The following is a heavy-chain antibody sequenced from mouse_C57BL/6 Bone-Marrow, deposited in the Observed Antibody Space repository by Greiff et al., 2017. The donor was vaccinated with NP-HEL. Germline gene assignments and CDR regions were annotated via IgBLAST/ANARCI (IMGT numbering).Heavy chain of an antibody. Sequence: QVQLQQSGAELARPGASVTLSCKASGYTFTSYGISWVKQRTGQGLEWIGEIYPRSGNTYSNEKFKGKATLTADKSSSTAYMELRSLTSKYSAVYFCATQSYYSNYGFAYWGQETLVTVSA. D-gene: IGHD2-5*01. J-gene: IGHJ3*01. CDR2: IYPRSGNT. CDR3: ATQSYYSNYGFAY. CDR1: GYTFTSYG. V-gene: IGHV1-81*01.